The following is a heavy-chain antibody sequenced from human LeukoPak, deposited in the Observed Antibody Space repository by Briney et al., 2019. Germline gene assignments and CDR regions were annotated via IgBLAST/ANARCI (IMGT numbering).Heavy chain of an antibody. J-gene: IGHJ4*02. Sequence: GGSLRLSCEASGFTFSSYAMHWVRQAPGKGLEWVAVISHDGSNKYYADSVKGRFTISRDNSKNTLYLQMNSLRAEDTAVYYCARENGSSWSIAYWGEGTLVSASA. CDR2: ISHDGSNK. V-gene: IGHV3-30*04. CDR1: GFTFSSYA. D-gene: IGHD6-13*01. CDR3: ARENGSSWSIAY.